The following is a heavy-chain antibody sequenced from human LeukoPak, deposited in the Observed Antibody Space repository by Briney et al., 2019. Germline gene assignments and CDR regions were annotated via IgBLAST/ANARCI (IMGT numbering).Heavy chain of an antibody. CDR3: ARHAFEYRYGDDAFDI. D-gene: IGHD5-18*01. V-gene: IGHV4-39*01. CDR1: GGSISSSSYY. J-gene: IGHJ3*02. CDR2: IYYSGST. Sequence: SETLSLTCTVSGGSISSSSYYWGWIRQPPGKGLEWIGSIYYSGSTYYNPSLKSRVTISVDTSKNQFSLKLSSVTAADTAVYYCARHAFEYRYGDDAFDIWGQGTMVTVSS.